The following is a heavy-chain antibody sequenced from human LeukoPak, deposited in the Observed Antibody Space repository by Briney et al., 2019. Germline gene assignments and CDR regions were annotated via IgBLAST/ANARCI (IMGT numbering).Heavy chain of an antibody. CDR3: AKGYSYGHYDY. V-gene: IGHV3-74*01. CDR1: GFTLSSYW. CDR2: INSDGSST. J-gene: IGHJ4*02. Sequence: GGSLRLSCAASGFTLSSYWMHWVRQAPGKGLVWVSRINSDGSSTSYADSVKGRFTISRDNAKNTLYLQMNSLRAEDTAAYYCAKGYSYGHYDYWGQGTLVTVSS. D-gene: IGHD5-18*01.